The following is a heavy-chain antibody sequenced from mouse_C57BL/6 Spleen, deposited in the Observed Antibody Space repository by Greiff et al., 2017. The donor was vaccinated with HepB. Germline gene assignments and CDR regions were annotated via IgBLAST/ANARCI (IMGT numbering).Heavy chain of an antibody. J-gene: IGHJ4*01. D-gene: IGHD2-3*01. CDR2: IYPGDGDT. V-gene: IGHV1-82*01. Sequence: LEESGPELVKPGASVKISCKASGYAFSSSWMNWVKQRPGKGLEWIGRIYPGDGDTNYTGKFKGKATLTADKSSSTAYMQLSSLTSEDSAVYFCARSGGYYFYYAMDYWGQGTSVTVSS. CDR1: GYAFSSSW. CDR3: ARSGGYYFYYAMDY.